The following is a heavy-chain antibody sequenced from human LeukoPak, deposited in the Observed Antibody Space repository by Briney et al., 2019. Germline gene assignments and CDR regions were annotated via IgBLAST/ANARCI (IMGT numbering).Heavy chain of an antibody. J-gene: IGHJ4*02. CDR3: ARALRYSGSYPWDY. Sequence: ASVKASCKASGYTFTGYYMHWVRQAPGQGLEWMGRINPNSGGTNYAQKFQGRVTMTRDTSISTAYMELSRLRSDDTAVYYCARALRYSGSYPWDYWGQGTLVTVSS. CDR2: INPNSGGT. D-gene: IGHD1-26*01. V-gene: IGHV1-2*06. CDR1: GYTFTGYY.